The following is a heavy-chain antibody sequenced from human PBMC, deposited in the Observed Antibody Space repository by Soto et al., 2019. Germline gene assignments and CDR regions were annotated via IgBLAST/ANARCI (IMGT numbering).Heavy chain of an antibody. J-gene: IGHJ4*02. CDR2: IYSGGST. V-gene: IGHV3-53*04. D-gene: IGHD5-12*01. CDR1: GFTVSSNY. Sequence: GGSLRLSCAASGFTVSSNYMSWVRQAPGKGLEWVSVIYSGGSTYYADSVKGRFTISRHNSKNTLYLQMNSLRAEDTAVYYCARGRPYSGYDRGYFDYWGQGTLVTVSS. CDR3: ARGRPYSGYDRGYFDY.